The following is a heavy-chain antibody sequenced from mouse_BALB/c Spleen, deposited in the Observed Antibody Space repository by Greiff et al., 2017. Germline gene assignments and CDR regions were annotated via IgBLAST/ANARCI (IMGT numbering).Heavy chain of an antibody. V-gene: IGHV1-62-2*01. CDR3: ARHEDYYGTWYFDV. CDR1: GYTFTGYI. D-gene: IGHD1-1*01. J-gene: IGHJ1*01. CDR2: FYPGSGSI. Sequence: QVQLKESGAELVKPGASVKLSCKASGYTFTGYIIHWVKQRSGQGLEWIGWFYPGSGSIKYNEKFKDKATLTADKSSSTVYMELSRLTSEDSAVYFCARHEDYYGTWYFDVWGAGTTVTVSS.